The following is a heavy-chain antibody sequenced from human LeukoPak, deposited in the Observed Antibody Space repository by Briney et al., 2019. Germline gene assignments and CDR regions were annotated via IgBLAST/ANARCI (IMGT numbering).Heavy chain of an antibody. CDR1: GGSFSGYY. CDR3: ARDKQLVRGFYYYYYYMDV. J-gene: IGHJ6*03. D-gene: IGHD6-6*01. V-gene: IGHV4-34*01. Sequence: KPSETLSLTCAVYGGSFSGYYWSWIRQPPGKGREWIGEINHSGSTNYNPSLKSRVTISVDTSKNQFSLKLSSVTAADTAVYYCARDKQLVRGFYYYYYYMDVWGKGTTVTVSS. CDR2: INHSGST.